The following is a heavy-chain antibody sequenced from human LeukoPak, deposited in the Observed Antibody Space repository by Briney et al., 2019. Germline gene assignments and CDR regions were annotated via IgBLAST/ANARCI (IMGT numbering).Heavy chain of an antibody. CDR1: GFTFSSYG. CDR2: ISYDGSNK. V-gene: IGHV3-30*18. Sequence: PGGSLRLSCAASGFTFSSYGMHWVRQAPGKGLEWVAVISYDGSNKYYADSVKGRFTISRDNSKNTLYLQMNSLRAEDTAVYYCAKDRRTVVTCMDVWGQGTTVTVSS. CDR3: AKDRRTVVTCMDV. D-gene: IGHD4-23*01. J-gene: IGHJ6*02.